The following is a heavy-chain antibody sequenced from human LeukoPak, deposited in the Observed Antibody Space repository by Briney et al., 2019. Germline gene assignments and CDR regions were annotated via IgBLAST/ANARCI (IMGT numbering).Heavy chain of an antibody. CDR2: ISSSSSYI. CDR1: GFTFSSYS. V-gene: IGHV3-21*01. D-gene: IGHD3-3*01. Sequence: GGSLRLSCAASGFTFSSYSMNWVRQAPGKGLEWVSSISSSSSYIYYADSVKGRFTVSRDNAKNSLYLQMNSLRAEDTAVYYCARTFGVVRFPFDYRGQGTLVTVSS. J-gene: IGHJ4*02. CDR3: ARTFGVVRFPFDY.